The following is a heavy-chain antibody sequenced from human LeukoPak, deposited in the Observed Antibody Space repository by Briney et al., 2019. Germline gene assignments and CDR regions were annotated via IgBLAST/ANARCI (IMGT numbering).Heavy chain of an antibody. Sequence: GESLKISCKGSGYSFTTYWIGWVRQMPGKGLEWMGIIYPGDSDTRYSPSFQGQVTILADKSISTAYLQWSSLRASDTARYYCARRVYSSSWEKFDYWGQGTLVTVSS. J-gene: IGHJ4*02. V-gene: IGHV5-51*01. CDR1: GYSFTTYW. CDR2: IYPGDSDT. CDR3: ARRVYSSSWEKFDY. D-gene: IGHD6-13*01.